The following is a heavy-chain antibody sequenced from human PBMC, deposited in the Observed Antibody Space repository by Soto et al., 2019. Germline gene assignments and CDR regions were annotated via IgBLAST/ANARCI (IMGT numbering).Heavy chain of an antibody. CDR1: GGSFSDFY. Sequence: QVQLQQWGAGLLKHSETLSLTCAVYGGSFSDFYWSWIRQSPGKGLEWIGEINDGGRTTYNPSLKSRVIISVDTSSNQFSLKLNSVTAADTAVYYCARGGPYDWDAMDVWGQGTTVTVSS. CDR2: INDGGRT. D-gene: IGHD3-16*01. V-gene: IGHV4-34*01. CDR3: ARGGPYDWDAMDV. J-gene: IGHJ6*02.